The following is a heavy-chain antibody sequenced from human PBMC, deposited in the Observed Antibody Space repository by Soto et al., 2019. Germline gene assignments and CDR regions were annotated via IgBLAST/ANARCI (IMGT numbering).Heavy chain of an antibody. Sequence: LSLTCTVTGDSISSRSYYWGWIRQPARKGLEWIGSIYYSGSTYNNPSLRSRVSMSIDTSKDQFSLKLKSVTAADTALYFCARQRTSVVTRAYFDVWGPGSLVTVSS. CDR1: GDSISSRSYY. CDR2: IYYSGST. V-gene: IGHV4-39*01. CDR3: ARQRTSVVTRAYFDV. J-gene: IGHJ4*02. D-gene: IGHD2-21*02.